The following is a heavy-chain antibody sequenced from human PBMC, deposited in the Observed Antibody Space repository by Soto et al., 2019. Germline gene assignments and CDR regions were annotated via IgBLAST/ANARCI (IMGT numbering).Heavy chain of an antibody. CDR2: INPNSGDT. CDR1: GYTFTAYY. Sequence: QVQLVQSGAEVKKLGASVKVSCKASGYTFTAYYIHWVRQAPGQGLEWVGWINPNSGDTNYAQRFQGWVTMTGDTSVRTAYMELTRLRSDDTAVYYCARGGYTYGYGLDYWGQGTLVTVSS. J-gene: IGHJ4*02. V-gene: IGHV1-2*04. D-gene: IGHD5-18*01. CDR3: ARGGYTYGYGLDY.